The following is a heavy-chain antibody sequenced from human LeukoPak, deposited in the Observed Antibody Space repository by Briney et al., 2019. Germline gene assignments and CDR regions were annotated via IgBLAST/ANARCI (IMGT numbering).Heavy chain of an antibody. D-gene: IGHD3-10*02. CDR3: ARSSRLVRGVSPMALGY. V-gene: IGHV1-8*01. J-gene: IGHJ4*02. CDR2: INPNSGNT. CDR1: GYTFNSFG. Sequence: ASVKVSCKASGYTFNSFGISWVRQAPGQGLEWMGWINPNSGNTGYAQKFQGRVTMTRNTSISTAYMELSSLRSEDTAVYYCARSSRLVRGVSPMALGYWGQGTLVTVSS.